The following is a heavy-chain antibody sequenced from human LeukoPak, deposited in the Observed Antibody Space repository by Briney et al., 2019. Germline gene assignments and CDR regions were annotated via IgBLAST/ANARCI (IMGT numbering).Heavy chain of an antibody. Sequence: PSETLSLTCAVYGGSFSGYYWSWIRQPPGKGLEWIGEINHSGSTNYNPSLKSRVTISVDTSKNQFSLKLSSVTAADTAVYYCARASGYCSGGSCYHLNWGQGTLVTVSS. D-gene: IGHD2-15*01. CDR3: ARASGYCSGGSCYHLN. J-gene: IGHJ4*02. V-gene: IGHV4-34*01. CDR1: GGSFSGYY. CDR2: INHSGST.